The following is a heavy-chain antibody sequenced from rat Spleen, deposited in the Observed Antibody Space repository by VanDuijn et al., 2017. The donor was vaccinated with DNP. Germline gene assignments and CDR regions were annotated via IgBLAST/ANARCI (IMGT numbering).Heavy chain of an antibody. D-gene: IGHD1-4*01. Sequence: EVQLVESGGGLVQPGRSLKLSCAASGFTFSNYGMAWVRQAPTKGLEWVATISNDGSGTYYRDSVKGRFTISRDDARSTLYLQMDSLRSEDTATYFCASRPPPTRGPFDYWGQGVTVTVSS. CDR2: ISNDGSGT. CDR3: ASRPPPTRGPFDY. CDR1: GFTFSNYG. V-gene: IGHV5-29*01. J-gene: IGHJ2*01.